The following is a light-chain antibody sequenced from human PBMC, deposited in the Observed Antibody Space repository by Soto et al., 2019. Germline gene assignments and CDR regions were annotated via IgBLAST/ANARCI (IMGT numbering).Light chain of an antibody. J-gene: IGKJ5*01. Sequence: DIQMTQSPSSLSASVGDRVTITCQASQDIDKYLNWYQQKPGKASKLLIDDASNLETGVPSRFSGSGSGTHFTFTIGSLQPEDIAIYYCQQYYDLPITFGQGTRVEIK. CDR2: DAS. V-gene: IGKV1-33*01. CDR3: QQYYDLPIT. CDR1: QDIDKY.